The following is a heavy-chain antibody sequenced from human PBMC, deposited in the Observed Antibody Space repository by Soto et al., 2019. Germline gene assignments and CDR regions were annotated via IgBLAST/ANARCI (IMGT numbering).Heavy chain of an antibody. CDR2: IIPILGIA. D-gene: IGHD5-18*01. V-gene: IGHV1-69*02. Sequence: QVQLVQSGAEVKKPGSSVKVSCKASGGTFSSYTISWVRQAPGQGLEWMGRIIPILGIANYAQKFQGRVTITADXXTXTAXMELSSLRSEDTAVYYCAGYSHAQEMGYYSYGMDVWGQGTTVTVSS. J-gene: IGHJ6*02. CDR3: AGYSHAQEMGYYSYGMDV. CDR1: GGTFSSYT.